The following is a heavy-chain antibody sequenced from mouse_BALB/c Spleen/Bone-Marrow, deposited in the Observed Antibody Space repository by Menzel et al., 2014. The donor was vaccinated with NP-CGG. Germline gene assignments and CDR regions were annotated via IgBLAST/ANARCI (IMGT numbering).Heavy chain of an antibody. CDR1: GFTFSSYT. CDR3: ARRSAATYYFDY. Sequence: EVKVVESGGGLVQPGGSLKPSCAASGFTFSSYTMSWVRQTPEKRLEWVAYISNGGGSTYYPDTVKGRFTISRDNAKNTLYLQMSSLKSGDTAMYYCARRSAATYYFDYWGQGTTLTVSS. J-gene: IGHJ2*01. V-gene: IGHV5-12-2*01. CDR2: ISNGGGST. D-gene: IGHD1-2*01.